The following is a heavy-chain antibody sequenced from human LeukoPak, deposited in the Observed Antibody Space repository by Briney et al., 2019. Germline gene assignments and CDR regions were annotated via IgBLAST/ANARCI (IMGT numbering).Heavy chain of an antibody. Sequence: SETLSLTCPVSGGSISSSSYYWSWVRQPAGKGLEWIGCIYASGSTNYNPSLKSRVTISVDTSKNLLSLKLISVTAADTAVYYCARVAAAGKNYYYYYYMDVWGKGTTVTVSS. J-gene: IGHJ6*03. D-gene: IGHD6-13*01. CDR1: GGSISSSSYY. V-gene: IGHV4-61*10. CDR3: ARVAAAGKNYYYYYYMDV. CDR2: IYASGST.